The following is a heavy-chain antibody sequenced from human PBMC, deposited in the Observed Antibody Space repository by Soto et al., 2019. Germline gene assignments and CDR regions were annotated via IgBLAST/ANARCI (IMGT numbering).Heavy chain of an antibody. CDR1: GFTFSSYG. J-gene: IGHJ6*02. Sequence: SGGSLRLSCAASGFTFSSYGMHWVRQAPGKGLEWVAVIWYDGSNKYYADSVKGRFTISRDNSKNTLYLQMNSLRAEDTAVYYCAREQDIVVVPAAPSLYYYYGMDVWGQGTTVTVSS. D-gene: IGHD2-2*01. CDR3: AREQDIVVVPAAPSLYYYYGMDV. CDR2: IWYDGSNK. V-gene: IGHV3-33*01.